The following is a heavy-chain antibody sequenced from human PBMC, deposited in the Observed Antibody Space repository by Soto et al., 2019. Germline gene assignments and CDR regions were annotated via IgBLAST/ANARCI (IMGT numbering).Heavy chain of an antibody. D-gene: IGHD3-10*01. CDR3: ARMVRGVIITDNYYYGMDV. V-gene: IGHV2-70*01. Sequence: SGPTLVNPTQTLTLTCTFSGFSLSTSGMCVSWIRQPPGKALEWLALIDWDDDKYYSTSLKTRLTISKDTSKNQVVLTMTNMDPVDTATYYCARMVRGVIITDNYYYGMDVWGQGTTVTVSS. CDR2: IDWDDDK. CDR1: GFSLSTSGMC. J-gene: IGHJ6*02.